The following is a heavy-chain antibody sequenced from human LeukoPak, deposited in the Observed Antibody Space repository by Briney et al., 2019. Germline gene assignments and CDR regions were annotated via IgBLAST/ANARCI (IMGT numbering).Heavy chain of an antibody. V-gene: IGHV4-59*01. D-gene: IGHD3-22*01. CDR2: IYYSGST. CDR1: GGSISSYY. CDR3: ARGLYYYDSSGYRY. J-gene: IGHJ4*02. Sequence: SETLSLTCAVSGGSISSYYWSWIGQPPGKGLEWIGYIYYSGSTNYNPSLKSRVTISVDTSKNQFSLKLSSVTAADTAVYYCARGLYYYDSSGYRYWGQGTLVTVSS.